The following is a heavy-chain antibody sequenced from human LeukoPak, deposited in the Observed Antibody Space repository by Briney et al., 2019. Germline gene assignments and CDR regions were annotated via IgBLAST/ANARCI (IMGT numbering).Heavy chain of an antibody. Sequence: GASVKVSCKASGYTFTSYYMHWVRQAPGQGLEWMGGIIPIFGTANYAQKFQGRVTITADESTSTAYMELSSLRSEDTAVYYCARKAVTNYYYYYGMDVWGQGTTVTVSS. CDR1: GYTFTSYY. CDR2: IIPIFGTA. J-gene: IGHJ6*02. CDR3: ARKAVTNYYYYYGMDV. V-gene: IGHV1-69*13. D-gene: IGHD4-17*01.